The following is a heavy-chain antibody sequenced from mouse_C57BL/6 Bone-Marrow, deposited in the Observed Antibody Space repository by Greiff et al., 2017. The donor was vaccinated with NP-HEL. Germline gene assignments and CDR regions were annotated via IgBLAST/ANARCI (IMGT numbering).Heavy chain of an antibody. V-gene: IGHV14-2*01. CDR3: ASRDSSGYGAWFAY. Sequence: VQLKESGAELVKPGASVKLSCTASGFNIKDYYMHWVKQRTEQGLEWIGRIDPEDGETKYAPKFQGKATITADTSSNTAYLQLSSLTSEDTAVYYCASRDSSGYGAWFAYWGQGTLVTVSA. CDR2: IDPEDGET. D-gene: IGHD3-2*02. CDR1: GFNIKDYY. J-gene: IGHJ3*01.